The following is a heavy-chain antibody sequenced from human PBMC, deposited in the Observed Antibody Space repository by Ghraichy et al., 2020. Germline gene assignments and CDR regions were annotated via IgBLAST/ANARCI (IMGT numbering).Heavy chain of an antibody. Sequence: ASVKVSCKASGYTFTSYGISWVRQAPGQGLEWMGWISAYNGNTNYAQKLQGRVTMTTDTSTSTAYMELRSLRSDDTAVYYCARGGGGSSWYSSDWFDPWGQVTVVTVSS. D-gene: IGHD6-13*01. J-gene: IGHJ5*02. CDR2: ISAYNGNT. CDR3: ARGGGGSSWYSSDWFDP. V-gene: IGHV1-18*01. CDR1: GYTFTSYG.